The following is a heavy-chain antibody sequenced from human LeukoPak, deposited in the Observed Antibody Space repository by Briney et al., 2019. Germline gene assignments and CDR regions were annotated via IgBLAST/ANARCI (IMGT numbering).Heavy chain of an antibody. D-gene: IGHD3-22*01. CDR2: IYSGGST. CDR3: ARDSPYGYYDY. V-gene: IGHV3-53*01. Sequence: PGGSLRLSRAASGFTVSSNYMSWVRQAPGKGLEWVSVIYSGGSTYYADSVKGRFTISRDNSKNTLYLQMNSLRAEDTAVYYCARDSPYGYYDYWGQGTLVTVSS. CDR1: GFTVSSNY. J-gene: IGHJ4*02.